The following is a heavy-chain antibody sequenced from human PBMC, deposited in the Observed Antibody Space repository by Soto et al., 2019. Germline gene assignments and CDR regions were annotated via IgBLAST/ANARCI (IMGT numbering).Heavy chain of an antibody. Sequence: SETLSLTCTVSGGSISSGDYYWSWLRQPPGKGLEWIGYIYYSGSTYYNPSLKSRVTISVDTSKNQFSLKLSSVTAADTAVYYCARKGRRDYYGMDVWGQGTTVTVSS. D-gene: IGHD3-10*01. CDR2: IYYSGST. V-gene: IGHV4-30-4*01. CDR3: ARKGRRDYYGMDV. CDR1: GGSISSGDYY. J-gene: IGHJ6*02.